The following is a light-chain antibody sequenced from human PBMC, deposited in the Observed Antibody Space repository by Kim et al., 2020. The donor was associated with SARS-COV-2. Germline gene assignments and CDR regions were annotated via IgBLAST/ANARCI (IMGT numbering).Light chain of an antibody. J-gene: IGKJ1*01. CDR3: QQYDNWPLT. Sequence: GAQGERATRSCRASQSVSGNLAWYQQKPGQAPRLLIYDASTGATDIPARFSGSGSGTEFTLTISSLQSEDFAVYYCQQYDNWPLTFGQGTKVDIK. V-gene: IGKV3-15*01. CDR1: QSVSGN. CDR2: DAS.